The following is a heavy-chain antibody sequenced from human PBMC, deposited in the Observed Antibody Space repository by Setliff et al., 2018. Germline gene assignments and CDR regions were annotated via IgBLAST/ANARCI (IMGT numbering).Heavy chain of an antibody. Sequence: GGSLRLSCAGSGFTFSSYSMSWVRQAPGKGLEWVSAISGSGGSTYYADSVKGRFTISRDNSKNTLYLQMNSLRAEDTAVYYCAAPGITIFGVVSPDAFDIWGQGTMVTVSS. CDR1: GFTFSSYS. D-gene: IGHD3-3*01. J-gene: IGHJ3*02. CDR2: ISGSGGST. CDR3: AAPGITIFGVVSPDAFDI. V-gene: IGHV3-23*01.